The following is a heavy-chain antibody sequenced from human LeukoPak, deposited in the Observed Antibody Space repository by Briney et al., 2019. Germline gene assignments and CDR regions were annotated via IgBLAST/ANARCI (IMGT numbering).Heavy chain of an antibody. CDR2: ISSDGSNK. V-gene: IGHV3-30-3*01. D-gene: IGHD1-1*01. J-gene: IGHJ4*02. CDR1: GFTFSSYA. CDR3: ARDVQPERAFDY. Sequence: PGGSLRLSCAASGFTFSSYAMHWVRQTPGKGLEWVAVISSDGSNKYYADSVKGRFTISRDNSKNTLYLQMNSLRAEDTAVYYCARDVQPERAFDYWGQGTLVTVSS.